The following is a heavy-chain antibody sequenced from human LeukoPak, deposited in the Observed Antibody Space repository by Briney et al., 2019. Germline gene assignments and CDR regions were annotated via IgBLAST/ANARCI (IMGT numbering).Heavy chain of an antibody. Sequence: GGSLRLSCAASGFTFSSYCMNWVRQAPGKGLEWVSSISSSSSYIYYADSVKGRFTISRDNAKNSLYLQMNSLRAEDTAVYYCASDTIVGATTFDYWGQGTLVTVSS. CDR2: ISSSSSYI. J-gene: IGHJ4*02. CDR1: GFTFSSYC. V-gene: IGHV3-21*01. D-gene: IGHD1-26*01. CDR3: ASDTIVGATTFDY.